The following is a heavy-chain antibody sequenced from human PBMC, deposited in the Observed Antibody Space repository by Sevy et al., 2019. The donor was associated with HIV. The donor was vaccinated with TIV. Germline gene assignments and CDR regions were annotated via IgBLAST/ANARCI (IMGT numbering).Heavy chain of an antibody. J-gene: IGHJ4*02. CDR2: ISGSGGST. D-gene: IGHD1-26*01. Sequence: GGSLRLSCAASGFTFSSYAMSWVRQAPGKGLEWVAAISGSGGSTYYADSVKGRFTISRDNSKNTLYLQMNSLRAEDTAVYYCAKVGGPEGGYDYWGQGTLVTVSS. V-gene: IGHV3-23*01. CDR3: AKVGGPEGGYDY. CDR1: GFTFSSYA.